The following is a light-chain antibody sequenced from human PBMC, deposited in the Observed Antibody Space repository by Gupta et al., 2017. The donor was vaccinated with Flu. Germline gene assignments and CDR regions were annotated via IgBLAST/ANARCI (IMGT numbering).Light chain of an antibody. Sequence: EAVLTQSPGTLSLSPGERATLSCRASQSVNNYIAWYQQKPGQAPRLIIYDASNRAGGAPTRFSGSGSGTDFTLTSSRREHEDSAIYYEHQRSTLLMFGQGTKVEIK. J-gene: IGKJ1*01. V-gene: IGKV3-11*01. CDR1: QSVNNY. CDR3: HQRSTLLM. CDR2: DAS.